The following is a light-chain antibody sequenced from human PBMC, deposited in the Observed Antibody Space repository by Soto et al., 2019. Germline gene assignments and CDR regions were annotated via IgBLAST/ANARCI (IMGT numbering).Light chain of an antibody. V-gene: IGKV3-20*01. Sequence: EIVLTQSPGTLSLSPGERATLSCRASQSVSYSYLAWYQQKPGQAPRLLIYGASSRATGIPDRFSGSGSGTDFTLTISRLEPEDFAVYYCRQYGGSPITFGQGTRLEIK. CDR1: QSVSYSY. CDR3: RQYGGSPIT. CDR2: GAS. J-gene: IGKJ5*01.